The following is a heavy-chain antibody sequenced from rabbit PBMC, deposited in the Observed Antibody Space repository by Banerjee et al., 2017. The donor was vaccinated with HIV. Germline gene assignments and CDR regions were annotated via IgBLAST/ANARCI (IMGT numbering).Heavy chain of an antibody. CDR2: IDSGSGSA. J-gene: IGHJ4*01. Sequence: QEQLVESGGGLVQPEGSLTLTCTASGSTLSRYYICWVRQAPGKGLEWIGCIDSGSGSAYYASWAKGRFTISKTSWTTVTLQMTSLTAADTATYFCARDLTGVTGWNFNLWGPGTLVTVS. CDR3: ARDLTGVTGWNFNL. D-gene: IGHD7-1*01. CDR1: GSTLSRYY. V-gene: IGHV1S45*01.